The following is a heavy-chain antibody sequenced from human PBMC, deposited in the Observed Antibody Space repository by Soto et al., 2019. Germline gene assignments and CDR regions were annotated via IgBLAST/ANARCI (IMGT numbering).Heavy chain of an antibody. CDR3: AKDFPDCSSTSCYRGDYYYGMDV. J-gene: IGHJ6*02. Sequence: GGSLRLSCAASGFTFSSYAMSWVRQAPGKGLEWVSAISGSGGSTYYADSVKGRFTISRDNSKNTLYLQMNSLRAEDTAVYYCAKDFPDCSSTSCYRGDYYYGMDVWGQGTTVTVS. CDR1: GFTFSSYA. D-gene: IGHD2-2*01. CDR2: ISGSGGST. V-gene: IGHV3-23*01.